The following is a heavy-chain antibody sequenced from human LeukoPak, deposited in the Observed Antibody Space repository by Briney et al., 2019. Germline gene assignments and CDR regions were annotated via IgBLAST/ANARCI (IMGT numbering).Heavy chain of an antibody. CDR1: GFTFSGHW. CDR3: ARARWYSSDY. V-gene: IGHV3-74*01. CDR2: TNSDGSST. D-gene: IGHD5-24*01. J-gene: IGHJ4*02. Sequence: GGSLRLSCAVSGFTFSGHWMFWVRQAPGKGLVWVSSTNSDGSSTGYTDSVKGRFTVSRDNSKNTLDLQMNSLRAEDRGVYFCARARWYSSDYWGQGTLVTVSS.